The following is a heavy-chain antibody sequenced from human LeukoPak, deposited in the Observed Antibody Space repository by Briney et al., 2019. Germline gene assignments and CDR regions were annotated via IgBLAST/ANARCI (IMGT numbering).Heavy chain of an antibody. J-gene: IGHJ4*02. Sequence: SGGSLRLSCAASGFTFSSYAMSWVRQAPGKGLEWVSAISGSGGSTYYADSVKGRFTISRDNSKNTLYLQMNSLRAEDTAVYCCAKDQGIAVAGGFDYWGQGTLVTVSS. V-gene: IGHV3-23*01. CDR2: ISGSGGST. CDR1: GFTFSSYA. D-gene: IGHD6-19*01. CDR3: AKDQGIAVAGGFDY.